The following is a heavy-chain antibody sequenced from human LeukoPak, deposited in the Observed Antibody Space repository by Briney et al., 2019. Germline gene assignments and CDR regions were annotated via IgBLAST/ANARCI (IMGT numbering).Heavy chain of an antibody. J-gene: IGHJ5*02. V-gene: IGHV1-8*03. Sequence: ASVKVSCKASGYTFTSYDINWVRQATGQGLEWMGWMNPNSGNTGYAQKFQGRVTITRNTSISTAYMELSSLRSEDAAVYYCAREVARKDTAMEGDWFDPWGQGTLVTVSS. CDR2: MNPNSGNT. D-gene: IGHD5-18*01. CDR3: AREVARKDTAMEGDWFDP. CDR1: GYTFTSYD.